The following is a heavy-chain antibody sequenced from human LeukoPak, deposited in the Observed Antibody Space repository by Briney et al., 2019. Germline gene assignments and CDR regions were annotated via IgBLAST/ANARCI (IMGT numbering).Heavy chain of an antibody. D-gene: IGHD5-24*01. CDR1: GGSISSGGYS. J-gene: IGHJ6*02. V-gene: IGHV4-30-2*01. Sequence: SQTLSLTYAVSGGSISSGGYSWSWIRQPPGKGLEWIGYIYHSGSTYYNPSLKSRVTISVDRSKNQFSLKLSSVTAADTAVYYCARGARSYGMDVWGQGTTVTVSS. CDR2: IYHSGST. CDR3: ARGARSYGMDV.